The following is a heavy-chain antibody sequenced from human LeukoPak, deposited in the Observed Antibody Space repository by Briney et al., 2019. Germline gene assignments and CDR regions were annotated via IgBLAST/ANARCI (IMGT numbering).Heavy chain of an antibody. CDR3: ARNLLVFATWFDP. CDR2: ISSSGSTI. CDR1: GFTFSDYY. D-gene: IGHD2-21*01. J-gene: IGHJ5*02. Sequence: GGSLRLSCVASGFTFSDYYMSWVRQAPGKGLEWVSYISSSGSTIYSAESVKGRFTISRDNAKNSLYLQMNSLRAEDTAVYYCARNLLVFATWFDPWGQGTLVTVSS. V-gene: IGHV3-11*01.